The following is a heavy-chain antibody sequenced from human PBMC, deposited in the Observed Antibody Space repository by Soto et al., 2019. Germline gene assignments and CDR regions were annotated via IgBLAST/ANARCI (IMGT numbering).Heavy chain of an antibody. J-gene: IGHJ6*02. CDR3: ARHSDIVVVPAAKLRPAYYYYYGMDV. CDR1: GYSFTSYW. Sequence: PGESLKISCKGSGYSFTSYWIGWVRQMPGKGLEWMGIIYPGDSDTRYSPSFQGQVTISADKSISTAYLQWSSLKASDTAMYYCARHSDIVVVPAAKLRPAYYYYYGMDVWGQGTTVTVSS. CDR2: IYPGDSDT. V-gene: IGHV5-51*01. D-gene: IGHD2-2*01.